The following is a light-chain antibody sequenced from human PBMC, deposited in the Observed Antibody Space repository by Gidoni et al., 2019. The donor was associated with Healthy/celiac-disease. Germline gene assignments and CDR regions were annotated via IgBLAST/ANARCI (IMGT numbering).Light chain of an antibody. V-gene: IGKV3-20*01. CDR2: GAS. CDR3: QQYGSSPLT. Sequence: EIVLTQSRGTLSLSPGERATLSCRASQRVSSSYIAWYQQKPGQAPRLLIYGASSRATGIPDRFSGSGSGTDFTLTISRLEPEDFAVYYCQQYGSSPLTFGGGTKVEIK. J-gene: IGKJ4*01. CDR1: QRVSSSY.